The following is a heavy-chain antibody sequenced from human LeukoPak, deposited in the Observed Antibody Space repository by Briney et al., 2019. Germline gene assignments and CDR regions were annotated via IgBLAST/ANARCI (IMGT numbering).Heavy chain of an antibody. CDR2: IYYSGRT. D-gene: IGHD2-2*03. CDR1: GGSISSYY. V-gene: IGHV4-59*08. CDR3: AGGPIGYCSSASCRFDY. Sequence: PSETLSLTCTVSGGSISSYYWTWIRQPPGKGLEWIGYIYYSGRTNYNPSLKSRVTISVDTSKNEFSLKLSSVTAADTAVYYCAGGPIGYCSSASCRFDYWGQGTLVTVSS. J-gene: IGHJ4*02.